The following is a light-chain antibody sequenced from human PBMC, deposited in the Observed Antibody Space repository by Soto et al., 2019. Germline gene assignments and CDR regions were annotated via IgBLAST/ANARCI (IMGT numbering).Light chain of an antibody. CDR2: GAS. CDR3: QQYFNWPLTCT. CDR1: QSVRTN. V-gene: IGKV3-15*01. Sequence: EVVLTQSPATLSVSAGGTVTLSCRASQSVRTNVAWYQQIPGQAPRLIVYGASTRATGVPARFTGSGSGIEFSLTISSLLSEDSAFYYCQQYFNWPLTCTFGPGTKVQIK. J-gene: IGKJ4*01.